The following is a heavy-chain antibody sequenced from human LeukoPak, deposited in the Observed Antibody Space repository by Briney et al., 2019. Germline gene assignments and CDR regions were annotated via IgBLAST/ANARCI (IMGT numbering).Heavy chain of an antibody. V-gene: IGHV4-34*01. Sequence: SETLSLTCAVYGGSFSGYYWSWIRQPPGKGLEWIGEINHSASTNYNPSLKSRVTISVDTSKNQFSLKLSSVTAADTAVYYCARDPNYSNYVFDYWGQGTLVTVSS. CDR1: GGSFSGYY. CDR2: INHSAST. J-gene: IGHJ4*02. CDR3: ARDPNYSNYVFDY. D-gene: IGHD4-11*01.